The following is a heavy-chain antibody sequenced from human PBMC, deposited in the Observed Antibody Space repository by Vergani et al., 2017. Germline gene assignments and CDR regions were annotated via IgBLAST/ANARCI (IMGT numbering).Heavy chain of an antibody. CDR1: GYSISRGYY. J-gene: IGHJ3*02. CDR3: ARQFWVSRGVCAFET. Sequence: QVQLQESGPGLVKPSETLSLTCSVSGYSISRGYYWGWIRQPPGKGLEWIATVFHSGSAYYNPSLRRRVTISVETSKNQFSLRLTTLTAADTAVYYGARQFWVSRGVCAFETWGRGTVVSVSS. V-gene: IGHV4-38-2*02. CDR2: VFHSGSA. D-gene: IGHD3-16*01.